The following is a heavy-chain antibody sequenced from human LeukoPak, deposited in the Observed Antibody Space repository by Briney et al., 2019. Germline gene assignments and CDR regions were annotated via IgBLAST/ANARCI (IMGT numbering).Heavy chain of an antibody. CDR3: ARNKAMTFNWFDP. CDR2: ISYSGST. J-gene: IGHJ5*02. CDR1: GGSISSYY. Sequence: SETLSLTCTVSGGSISSYYWSWIRQPPGKGLEWIGYISYSGSTNYNPSLKSRVAISVDTSKNQFSLKLSSVTAADTAVYYCARNKAMTFNWFDPWGQGTLVTVSS. D-gene: IGHD1/OR15-1a*01. V-gene: IGHV4-59*01.